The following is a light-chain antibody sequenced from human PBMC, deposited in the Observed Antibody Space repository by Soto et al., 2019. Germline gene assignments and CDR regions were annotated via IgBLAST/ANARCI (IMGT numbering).Light chain of an antibody. CDR1: QDIGNS. CDR2: AAS. V-gene: IGKV1-33*01. J-gene: IGKJ2*01. Sequence: DIQMTQSPSSLSASVGDRVTITCQASQDIGNSLNWYQQKPGKAPKLLIYAASNLETGVPSTFSGSGYGTYFTFTISSLQPKHIATYFCQQYDGRPYTFGQGTKLGIK. CDR3: QQYDGRPYT.